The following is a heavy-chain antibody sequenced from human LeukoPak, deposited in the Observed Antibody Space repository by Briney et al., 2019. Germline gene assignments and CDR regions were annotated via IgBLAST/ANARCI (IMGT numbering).Heavy chain of an antibody. CDR1: EFTFSSYS. Sequence: GGSLRLSCAASEFTFSSYSMNWVRQAPGKGLEWVSYITNSGNSKSYADSVKGRFTISRDNTKNSLYLQMNGLRAEDTAVYYCASLFRDCSGGSCYFHNYYYGMDVWGQGTTVTASS. CDR3: ASLFRDCSGGSCYFHNYYYGMDV. J-gene: IGHJ6*02. V-gene: IGHV3-48*01. D-gene: IGHD2-15*01. CDR2: ITNSGNSK.